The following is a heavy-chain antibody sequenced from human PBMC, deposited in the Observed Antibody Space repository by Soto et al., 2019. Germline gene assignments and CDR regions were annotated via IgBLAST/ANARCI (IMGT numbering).Heavy chain of an antibody. CDR1: GFSLYTRGVG. J-gene: IGHJ6*02. CDR3: AHYTTDTYFDV. CDR2: LYWDDTR. Sequence: SGPTLVNPTQTLTLTCSFSGFSLYTRGVGVGWIRQPPGKALEWLALLYWDDTRRYNPSLKNSLTIAKDTSENQVVLTMTNMDPVDTGTYFCAHYTTDTYFDVWGQGTTVTVSS. V-gene: IGHV2-5*02. D-gene: IGHD1-1*01.